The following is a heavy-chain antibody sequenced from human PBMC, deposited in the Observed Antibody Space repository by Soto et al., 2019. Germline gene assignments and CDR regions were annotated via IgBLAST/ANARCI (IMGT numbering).Heavy chain of an antibody. V-gene: IGHV3-30-3*01. Sequence: QVQVVESGGGVVQPGRSLRLSCAASGFTFSSHAMHWVRQAPGKGLEWVAFISYDGSNQHYADSVKGRFTISRDNSENTLYLQMNSLRGEDTAMYYCARDLGAWKFDYWGQGTLVTASS. J-gene: IGHJ4*02. D-gene: IGHD1-1*01. CDR3: ARDLGAWKFDY. CDR1: GFTFSSHA. CDR2: ISYDGSNQ.